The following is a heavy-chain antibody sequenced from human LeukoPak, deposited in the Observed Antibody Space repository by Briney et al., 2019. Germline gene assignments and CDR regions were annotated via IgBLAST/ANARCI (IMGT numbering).Heavy chain of an antibody. Sequence: SETLSLTCTVSGGSISSSSYYWGWIRQPPGKGLEWIGSIYYSGSTYYNPSLKSRVTISVDTSKNQFSLKLSSVTAADTAVYYCAREIHCSGGSCYSGYYYYYMDVWGKGTTVTVSS. J-gene: IGHJ6*03. V-gene: IGHV4-39*07. CDR1: GGSISSSSYY. CDR2: IYYSGST. CDR3: AREIHCSGGSCYSGYYYYYMDV. D-gene: IGHD2-15*01.